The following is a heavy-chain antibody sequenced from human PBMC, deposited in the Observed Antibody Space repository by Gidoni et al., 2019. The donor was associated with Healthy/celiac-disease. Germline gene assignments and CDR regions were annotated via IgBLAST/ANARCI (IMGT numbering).Heavy chain of an antibody. Sequence: QVQLQQWGAGLLKPSETLSLTCAVYGGSFSGYYWSWIRQPPGKGLEWIGEINHSGSTNYNPSLKSRVTISVDTSKNQFSLKLSSVTAADTAVYYCARQNYDILTGYYSHFDYWGQGTLVTVSS. CDR2: INHSGST. CDR3: ARQNYDILTGYYSHFDY. D-gene: IGHD3-9*01. J-gene: IGHJ4*02. V-gene: IGHV4-34*01. CDR1: GGSFSGYY.